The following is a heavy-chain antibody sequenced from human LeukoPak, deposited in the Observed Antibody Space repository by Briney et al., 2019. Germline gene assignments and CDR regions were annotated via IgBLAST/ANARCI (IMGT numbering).Heavy chain of an antibody. J-gene: IGHJ6*03. Sequence: GASVKVSCKASGGTFSSYAISWVRQAPGQGLEWMGGIIPIFGTANYAQKFQGRVTITADESTSTAYMELSSLRSEDTAVYYRARGALSRGVPAAMDYMDVWGKGTTVTVSS. D-gene: IGHD2-2*01. CDR1: GGTFSSYA. CDR3: ARGALSRGVPAAMDYMDV. CDR2: IIPIFGTA. V-gene: IGHV1-69*01.